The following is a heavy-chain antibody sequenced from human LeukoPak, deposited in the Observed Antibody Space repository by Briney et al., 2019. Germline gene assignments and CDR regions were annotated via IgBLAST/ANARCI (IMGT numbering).Heavy chain of an antibody. D-gene: IGHD1-26*01. Sequence: GASVKVSCKASGYTFTSYAMNWVRQAPGQGLEWMGWMNPNSGNTGYAQKFQGRVTMTRNTSISTAYMELSSLRSEDTAVYYCARVPGGSYFNWFDPWGQGTLVTVSS. CDR1: GYTFTSYA. CDR2: MNPNSGNT. J-gene: IGHJ5*02. CDR3: ARVPGGSYFNWFDP. V-gene: IGHV1-8*02.